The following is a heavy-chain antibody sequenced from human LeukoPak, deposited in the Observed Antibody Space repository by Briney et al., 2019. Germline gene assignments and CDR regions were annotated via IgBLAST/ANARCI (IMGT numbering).Heavy chain of an antibody. V-gene: IGHV1-2*02. CDR3: ARAHRLAQTGYDMPAD. J-gene: IGHJ4*02. CDR1: VYTFVKYY. D-gene: IGHD5-12*01. CDR2: LNPRSGAT. Sequence: ASAYVSSKASVYTFVKYYLYSGPEAPGQGLEWRGWLNPRSGATEYAQKFPARGTLTRERSITTAYMELTGMTSADAAVYYCARAHRLAQTGYDMPADWGLGTLVIVSS.